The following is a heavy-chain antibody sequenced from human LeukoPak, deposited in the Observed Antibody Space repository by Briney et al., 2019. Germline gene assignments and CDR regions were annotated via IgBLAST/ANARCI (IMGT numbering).Heavy chain of an antibody. CDR1: GGSISSYY. Sequence: SETLSLTCTVSGGSISSYYWSWIRQPPGKGLEGIGYIYYSGSTNYNPSLKSRVTISVDTSKNQFSLKLSSVTAADTAVYYCARGQYYYDSSGYYYVDYWGQGTLVTVSS. CDR2: IYYSGST. V-gene: IGHV4-59*01. D-gene: IGHD3-22*01. J-gene: IGHJ4*02. CDR3: ARGQYYYDSSGYYYVDY.